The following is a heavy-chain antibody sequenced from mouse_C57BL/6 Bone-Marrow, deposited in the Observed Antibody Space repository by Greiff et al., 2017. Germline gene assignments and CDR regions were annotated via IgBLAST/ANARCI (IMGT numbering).Heavy chain of an antibody. V-gene: IGHV3-6*01. Sequence: VQLKQSGPGLVKPSQSLSLTCSVTGYSITSGYYWNWIRQFPGNKLEWMGYISYDGSNNYNPSLKNRISITRDTSKNQFFLKLNSVTTEDTATYYCARRQLGPYFDYWGQGTTLTVSS. CDR1: GYSITSGYY. CDR3: ARRQLGPYFDY. D-gene: IGHD3-2*01. J-gene: IGHJ2*01. CDR2: ISYDGSN.